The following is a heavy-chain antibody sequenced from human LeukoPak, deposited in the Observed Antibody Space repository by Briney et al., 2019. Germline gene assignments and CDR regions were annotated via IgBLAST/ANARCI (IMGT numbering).Heavy chain of an antibody. Sequence: PSETLSLTCTVSGGSISSYYWNWIRQPPGKGLEWIGYIYDSGSTNYNPSLKSRLTISVDTSKTQFSLKLSSVTAADTAVYYCATSLSNYYNYYMDVWGKGTAVTVSS. CDR2: IYDSGST. V-gene: IGHV4-59*01. J-gene: IGHJ6*03. CDR1: GGSISSYY. D-gene: IGHD2/OR15-2a*01. CDR3: ATSLSNYYNYYMDV.